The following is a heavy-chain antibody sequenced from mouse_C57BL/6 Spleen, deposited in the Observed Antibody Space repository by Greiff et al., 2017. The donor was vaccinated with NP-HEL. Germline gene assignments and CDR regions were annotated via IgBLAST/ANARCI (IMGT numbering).Heavy chain of an antibody. CDR3: ARGGTTRMDY. Sequence: VQLQQPGAELVKPGASVKMSCKASGYTFTSYWITWVKQRPGQGLEWIGDIYPGSGSTYYNEKFKSKATLTVDTSTSTAYMQLSSLTSEDCAVYYCARGGTTRMDYWGQGTSVTVSS. V-gene: IGHV1-55*01. CDR1: GYTFTSYW. J-gene: IGHJ4*01. CDR2: IYPGSGST. D-gene: IGHD2-14*01.